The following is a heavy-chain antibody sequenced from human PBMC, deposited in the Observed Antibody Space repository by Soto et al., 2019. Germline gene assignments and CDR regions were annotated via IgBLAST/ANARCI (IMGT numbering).Heavy chain of an antibody. CDR1: TFSISIGYY. Sequence: AETLSLTCVVSTFSISIGYYGGWIRQSPGKGLEWIASIYRSGTTSYNPSLKSRVTISVDPSKNQFSLMLTAVTAADTAVYYRARTHSGSYYSVFNYWGRGSMVTVSS. V-gene: IGHV4-38-2*01. CDR3: ARTHSGSYYSVFNY. D-gene: IGHD1-26*01. J-gene: IGHJ4*02. CDR2: IYRSGTT.